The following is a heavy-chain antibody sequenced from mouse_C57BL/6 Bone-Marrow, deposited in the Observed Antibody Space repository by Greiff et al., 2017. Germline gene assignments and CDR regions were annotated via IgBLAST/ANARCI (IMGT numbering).Heavy chain of an antibody. CDR3: ARRDYYYGSRDY. CDR1: GYTFPDHT. CDR2: IYPRDGST. D-gene: IGHD1-1*01. V-gene: IGHV1-78*01. Sequence: VQLQQSDAELVKPGASVKISCKVSGYTFPDHTIHWMKQRPEQGLEWIGYIYPRDGSTKYNEKFKGKATLTADKSSSTAYMQLNSLTYEDSAVYFCARRDYYYGSRDYWGQGTTLTVSS. J-gene: IGHJ2*01.